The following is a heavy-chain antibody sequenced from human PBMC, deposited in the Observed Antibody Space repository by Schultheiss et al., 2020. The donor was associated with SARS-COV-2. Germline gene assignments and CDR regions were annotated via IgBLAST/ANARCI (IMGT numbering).Heavy chain of an antibody. CDR3: ARDSFSN. CDR1: GFTFSSFG. J-gene: IGHJ4*02. Sequence: GESLKISCAASGFTFSSFGMHWVRQAPGKGLEWVAVISYDGSNKYYADSVKGRFTISRDNSKNTLYLQMNSLRVEDTAVYYCARDSFSNWGQGTLVTVSS. CDR2: ISYDGSNK. V-gene: IGHV3-30*12. D-gene: IGHD2/OR15-2a*01.